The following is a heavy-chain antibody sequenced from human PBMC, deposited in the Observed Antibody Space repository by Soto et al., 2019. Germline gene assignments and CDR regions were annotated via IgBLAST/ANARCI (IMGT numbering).Heavy chain of an antibody. Sequence: SETLSLTCTVSGGSISSYYWSWIRQPPGKGLEWIGYIYYSGSTNYNPSLKSRVTISVDTSKNQFSLKLSSVTAADTAVYYCARAQTYYDILTGYYPLGFDYWGQGTLVTVSS. CDR2: IYYSGST. CDR1: GGSISSYY. J-gene: IGHJ4*02. CDR3: ARAQTYYDILTGYYPLGFDY. V-gene: IGHV4-59*01. D-gene: IGHD3-9*01.